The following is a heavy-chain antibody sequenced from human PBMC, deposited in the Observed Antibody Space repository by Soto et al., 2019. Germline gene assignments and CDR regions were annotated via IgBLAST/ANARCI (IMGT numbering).Heavy chain of an antibody. V-gene: IGHV2-5*02. Sequence: QITLKESGPTLVKPTQTLTLTCTFSGFSLNTGGLGVGWIRQPPGKGLEWLALIYWDDDKRYSPSLKSRLSITKDTYNNQVVLTMTNMDPVDTATYYCTHSRCCGDCLRSSSSHYYYGMDVWGQGTTVTVSS. CDR3: THSRCCGDCLRSSSSHYYYGMDV. CDR1: GFSLNTGGLG. D-gene: IGHD2-21*02. CDR2: IYWDDDK. J-gene: IGHJ6*02.